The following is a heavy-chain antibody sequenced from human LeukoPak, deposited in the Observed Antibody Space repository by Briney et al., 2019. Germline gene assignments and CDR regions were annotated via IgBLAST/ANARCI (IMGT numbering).Heavy chain of an antibody. V-gene: IGHV4-34*01. Sequence: SETLSLTCAVYGGSFSGYYWSWIRQPPGKGLEWIGEINHSGSTNYNPSLKSRVTISVDTSKNQFSLKLSSVTAADTAVFYCARAVADFWSGQYYFDYWGQGTLVTVSS. CDR3: ARAVADFWSGQYYFDY. CDR2: INHSGST. J-gene: IGHJ4*02. D-gene: IGHD3-3*01. CDR1: GGSFSGYY.